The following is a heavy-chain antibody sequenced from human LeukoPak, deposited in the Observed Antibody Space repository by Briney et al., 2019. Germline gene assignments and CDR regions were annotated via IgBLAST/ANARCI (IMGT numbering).Heavy chain of an antibody. J-gene: IGHJ3*02. CDR2: IYTSGST. CDR3: AREYSYYDSSGYLLPLAFDI. D-gene: IGHD3-22*01. CDR1: GGSISSYY. Sequence: PSETLSLTCTVSGGSISSYYWGWIRQPAGKGLEWIGRIYTSGSTNYNPSLKSRVTMSVDTSKNQFSLKLSSVTAADTAVYYCAREYSYYDSSGYLLPLAFDIWGQGTMVTVSS. V-gene: IGHV4-4*07.